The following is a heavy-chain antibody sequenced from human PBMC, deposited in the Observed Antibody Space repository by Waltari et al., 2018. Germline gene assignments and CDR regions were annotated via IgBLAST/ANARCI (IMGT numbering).Heavy chain of an antibody. J-gene: IGHJ4*02. Sequence: QVQLEESGPGLVKTSGTLSLSCAVSGGSITSNWWSWVRQPPGKGLEWIGEIHHSGSTYYNPSLNSRVSLSIDKSKNQFSLKLTSMTAADTAVYYCARGLLHFNFWSKSEIGKEVYFDLWGQGTLVTVSS. CDR2: IHHSGST. CDR3: ARGLLHFNFWSKSEIGKEVYFDL. V-gene: IGHV4-4*02. D-gene: IGHD3-3*01. CDR1: GGSITSNW.